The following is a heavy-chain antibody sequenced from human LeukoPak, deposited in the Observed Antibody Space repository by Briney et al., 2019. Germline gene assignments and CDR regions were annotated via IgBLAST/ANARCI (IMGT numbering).Heavy chain of an antibody. CDR3: ARGSVGIGDAFDI. CDR2: SSSSSSYI. D-gene: IGHD1-26*01. V-gene: IGHV3-21*01. Sequence: PGGSLRLSCAASGFTFSSYSMNWVRQAPGKGLEWVSSSSSSSSYIYYADSVKGRFIISRDNAKNSLYLQMNSLRAKDTAVYYCARGSVGIGDAFDIWGQGTMVTVSS. CDR1: GFTFSSYS. J-gene: IGHJ3*02.